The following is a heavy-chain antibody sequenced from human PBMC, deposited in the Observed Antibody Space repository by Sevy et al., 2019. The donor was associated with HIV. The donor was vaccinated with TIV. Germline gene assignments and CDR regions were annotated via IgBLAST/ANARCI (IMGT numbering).Heavy chain of an antibody. J-gene: IGHJ3*01. CDR2: IRYDGTTK. CDR3: AKGLGMVQGALLSEDL. CDR1: GFTFRSYG. V-gene: IGHV3-30*02. Sequence: GESLKSSCAASGFTFRSYGMHWVRQAPGKGLEWVAFIRYDGTTKYYADSVKGRFTISRDNSKNTLYLQMNSLRPEDTSVYYCAKGLGMVQGALLSEDLWGQGTMVTVSS. D-gene: IGHD3-10*01.